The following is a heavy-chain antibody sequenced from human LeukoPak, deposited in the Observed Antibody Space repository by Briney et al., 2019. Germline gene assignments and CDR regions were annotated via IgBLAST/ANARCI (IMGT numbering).Heavy chain of an antibody. V-gene: IGHV3-53*01. D-gene: IGHD5-18*01. CDR2: IYSGGNT. Sequence: GGSLRLSCAASGFTFSSNYMSGVGQAPGKGVEGGSVIYSGGNTYYSDSVKGRFTISRDNSKNTLYLQMNSLRAEDTAVYYCARDYNGGYSYGYHWGQGTLVTVSS. J-gene: IGHJ5*02. CDR1: GFTFSSNY. CDR3: ARDYNGGYSYGYH.